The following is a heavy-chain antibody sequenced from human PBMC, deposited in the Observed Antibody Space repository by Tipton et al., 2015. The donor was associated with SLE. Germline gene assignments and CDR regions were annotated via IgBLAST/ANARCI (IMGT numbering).Heavy chain of an antibody. CDR1: GFTVSSNY. Sequence: SLRLSCAASGFTVSSNYMSWVRQAPGKGLEWVSDIYSGCSTYYADSGKGRFTITRDNTKNTLYLQMNSLRAEDTAVYYCARAMVRGEWYFDYWGQGTLVTVSS. CDR2: IYSGCST. V-gene: IGHV3-53*01. J-gene: IGHJ4*02. D-gene: IGHD3-10*01. CDR3: ARAMVRGEWYFDY.